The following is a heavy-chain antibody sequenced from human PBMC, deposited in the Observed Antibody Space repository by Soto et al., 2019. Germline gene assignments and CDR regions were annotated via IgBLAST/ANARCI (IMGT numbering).Heavy chain of an antibody. J-gene: IGHJ3*02. D-gene: IGHD6-19*01. CDR3: ARGIAVAPGAFDI. CDR2: IKSKTDGGTT. Sequence: GGSLRPSCAASGVTLSNAWMSWVRQAPGKGLEWVGRIKSKTDGGTTDYAAPVKGRVTISRDDSKNSLYLQMNSLKTEDTAVYYCARGIAVAPGAFDIWGQGTMVTVSS. V-gene: IGHV3-15*01. CDR1: GVTLSNAW.